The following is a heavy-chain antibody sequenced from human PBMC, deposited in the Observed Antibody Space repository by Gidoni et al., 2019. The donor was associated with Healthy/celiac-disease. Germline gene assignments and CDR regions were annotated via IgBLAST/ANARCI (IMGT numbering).Heavy chain of an antibody. D-gene: IGHD3-16*02. CDR1: GGSFSGYY. CDR3: AVSCVKPQFYY. Sequence: QVQLQQWGAGRLKPSETLSLTGAVDGGSFSGYYWSGIRQPPGKGLEWIGELTHSGSTNYNPSLKSRVTISLDTSKIQSSLKLSSVTAADTAVYYCAVSCVKPQFYYWGQGTLVTVSS. CDR2: LTHSGST. V-gene: IGHV4-34*01. J-gene: IGHJ4*02.